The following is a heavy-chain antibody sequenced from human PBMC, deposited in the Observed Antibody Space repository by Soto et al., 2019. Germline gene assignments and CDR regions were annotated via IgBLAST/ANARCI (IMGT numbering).Heavy chain of an antibody. V-gene: IGHV3-74*01. CDR2: MNSDGSTT. CDR1: GFTFSNHG. Sequence: GGSLSLSISFSGFTFSNHGMHWVRQAPGKGLEWVSRMNSDGSTTDYADSVKGRFTVSRDNAKNTLYLQMNSLRAEDTAVYYCATAEVDYWGPGTLVTVSS. CDR3: ATAEVDY. J-gene: IGHJ4*02.